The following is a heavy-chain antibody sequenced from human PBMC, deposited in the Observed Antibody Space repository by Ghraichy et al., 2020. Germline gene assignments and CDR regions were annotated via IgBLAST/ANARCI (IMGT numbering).Heavy chain of an antibody. D-gene: IGHD3-10*01. Sequence: SETLSLTCAVSGGSISSSNWWSWVRQPPGKGLEWIGEIYHSGSTNYNPSLKSRVTISVDKSKNQFSLKLSSVTAADTAVYYCARVLPLVVDYGSGSNPTDAFDIWGQGTMVTVSS. CDR3: ARVLPLVVDYGSGSNPTDAFDI. J-gene: IGHJ3*02. CDR1: GGSISSSNW. V-gene: IGHV4-4*02. CDR2: IYHSGST.